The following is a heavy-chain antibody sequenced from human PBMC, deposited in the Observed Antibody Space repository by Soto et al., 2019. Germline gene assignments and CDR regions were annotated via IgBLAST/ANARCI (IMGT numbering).Heavy chain of an antibody. D-gene: IGHD1-7*01. CDR2: TYYRSRWYN. CDR3: AGTSSLQWYSMDV. Sequence: PSQTLSLTCFISGDSVSSSRAAWNWIRQSPSRGLEWLGRTYYRSRWYNDYAVSVSSRITVNADTSKNQFSLHLNSVTPEDTAVYCCAGTSSLQWYSMDVWDKGTTVTVSS. J-gene: IGHJ6*03. V-gene: IGHV6-1*01. CDR1: GDSVSSSRAA.